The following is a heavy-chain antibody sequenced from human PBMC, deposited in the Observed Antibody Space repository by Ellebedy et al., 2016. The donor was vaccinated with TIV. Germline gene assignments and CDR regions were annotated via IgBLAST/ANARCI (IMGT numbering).Heavy chain of an antibody. D-gene: IGHD1-26*01. CDR2: MNPNSGNT. CDR3: ARTAIVGASDAFDI. J-gene: IGHJ3*02. Sequence: ASVKVSXKASRYTFTSYDINWVRQATGQGLEWMGWMNPNSGNTGYAQKFQGRVTMTRNTSISTAYMELSSLRSEDTAVYYCARTAIVGASDAFDIWGQGTMVTVSS. CDR1: RYTFTSYD. V-gene: IGHV1-8*01.